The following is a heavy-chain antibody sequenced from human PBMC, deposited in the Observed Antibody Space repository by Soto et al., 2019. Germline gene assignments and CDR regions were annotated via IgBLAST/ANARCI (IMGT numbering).Heavy chain of an antibody. Sequence: QVQLQESGPGLVKPSGTLSLTCAVSGGSISSSNWWSWVRQPPGKGLEWIGEIYHSGSTNYNPSLKSRVTISVDKSKNQFSLKLSSVPAADTAFYYWARDLWGEGIAAAGYYYYGMDVWGQGTTVTVSS. J-gene: IGHJ6*02. V-gene: IGHV4-4*02. CDR1: GGSISSSNW. CDR2: IYHSGST. D-gene: IGHD6-13*01. CDR3: ARDLWGEGIAAAGYYYYGMDV.